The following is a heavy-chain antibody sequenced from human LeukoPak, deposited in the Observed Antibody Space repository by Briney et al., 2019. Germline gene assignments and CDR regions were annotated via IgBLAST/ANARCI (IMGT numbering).Heavy chain of an antibody. CDR2: INHSGST. CDR3: ARDGIQLWVFDY. J-gene: IGHJ4*02. CDR1: GGSFSGYY. Sequence: SETLSLTCAVYGGSFSGYYWSWIRHPPGKGLEWIGEINHSGSTNYNPSLKSRVTISVDTSKNQFSLKLSSVTAADTAVYYCARDGIQLWVFDYWGQGTLVTVSS. V-gene: IGHV4-34*01. D-gene: IGHD5-18*01.